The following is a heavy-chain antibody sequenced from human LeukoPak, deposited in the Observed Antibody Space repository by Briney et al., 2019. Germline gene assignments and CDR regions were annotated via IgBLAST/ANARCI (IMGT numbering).Heavy chain of an antibody. CDR2: ISYDGSNK. Sequence: GGSLRLSCAASGFTFSSYAMHWVRQAPGKGLERVAVISYDGSNKYYADSVKGRFTISRDNSKNTLYLQMNSLRAEDTAVYYCAREGAYSSGWSNWFDPWGQGTLVTVSS. V-gene: IGHV3-30*04. D-gene: IGHD6-19*01. CDR1: GFTFSSYA. J-gene: IGHJ5*02. CDR3: AREGAYSSGWSNWFDP.